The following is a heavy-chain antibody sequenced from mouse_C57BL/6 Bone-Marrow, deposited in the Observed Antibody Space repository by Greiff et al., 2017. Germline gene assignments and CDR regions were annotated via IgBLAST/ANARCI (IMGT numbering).Heavy chain of an antibody. CDR3: AREGVYCYGGSLYFDY. CDR2: ILPGSGST. CDR1: GYTFTGYW. Sequence: QVQLQQSGAELMKPGASVKLSCKATGYTFTGYWIEWVKQRPGHGLEWIGEILPGSGSTNYNEKFKGKATFTADTSSNTAYMQLSSLTSEDSAIYYCAREGVYCYGGSLYFDYWGQGTTLTVSS. V-gene: IGHV1-9*01. D-gene: IGHD1-1*01. J-gene: IGHJ2*01.